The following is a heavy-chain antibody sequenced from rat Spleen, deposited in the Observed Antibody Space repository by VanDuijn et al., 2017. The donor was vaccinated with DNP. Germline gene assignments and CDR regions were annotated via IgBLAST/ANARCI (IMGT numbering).Heavy chain of an antibody. V-gene: IGHV5-7*01. CDR3: ARGSTSIYWYFDF. J-gene: IGHJ1*01. CDR2: IFYAGATT. CDR1: GFTFSDYY. D-gene: IGHD3-1*01. Sequence: EVQLVESGGGLVQPGRSLKLSCAASGFTFSDYYMAWVRQAPTKGLEWVATIFYAGATTYYRGSVKGRFTISRDNANGTLYLQMDNLRSEDTATYYCARGSTSIYWYFDFWGPGTMVTVSS.